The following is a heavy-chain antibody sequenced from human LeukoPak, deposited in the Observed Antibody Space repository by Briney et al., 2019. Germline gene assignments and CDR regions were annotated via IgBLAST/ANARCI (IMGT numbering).Heavy chain of an antibody. J-gene: IGHJ4*02. CDR2: IYYSGST. V-gene: IGHV4-39*07. CDR1: GGSISSSSYY. D-gene: IGHD6-19*01. Sequence: SETLSLTCTVSGGSISSSSYYWGWIRQPPGKGLEWIGSIYYSGSTYYNPSLKSRVTISVDTSKNQFSLKLSSVTAADTAVYYCARDPGYSSGWAKGNWASYFDYWGQGTLVTVSS. CDR3: ARDPGYSSGWAKGNWASYFDY.